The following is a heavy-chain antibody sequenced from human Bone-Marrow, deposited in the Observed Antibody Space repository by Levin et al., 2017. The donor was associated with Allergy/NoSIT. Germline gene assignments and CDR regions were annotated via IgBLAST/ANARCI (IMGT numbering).Heavy chain of an antibody. CDR1: GFTLSANW. Sequence: GESLKISCAASGFTLSANWMHWVRRAPGKGLVWVSSIKTDGSSSYYGDSVRGRFTISRDNAKNTLFLQMNSLRAEDTAVYYCARDRGYNSLDYWGQGTLVTVSS. D-gene: IGHD1-1*01. CDR3: ARDRGYNSLDY. CDR2: IKTDGSSS. J-gene: IGHJ4*02. V-gene: IGHV3-74*01.